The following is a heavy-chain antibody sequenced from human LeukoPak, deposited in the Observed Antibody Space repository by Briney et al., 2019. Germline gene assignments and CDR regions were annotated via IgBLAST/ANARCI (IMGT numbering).Heavy chain of an antibody. CDR3: ARVGLGVYGGDY. CDR2: ISSSGSTI. CDR1: GFTFSSYE. D-gene: IGHD3-16*01. Sequence: GGSLRLSCAASGFTFSSYEMNWVRQAPGKGLEWVSYISSSGSTIYYADSVKGRFTISRDNAKNSVYLQMNSLRAEDTAVYYCARVGLGVYGGDYWGQGALVTVSS. V-gene: IGHV3-48*03. J-gene: IGHJ4*02.